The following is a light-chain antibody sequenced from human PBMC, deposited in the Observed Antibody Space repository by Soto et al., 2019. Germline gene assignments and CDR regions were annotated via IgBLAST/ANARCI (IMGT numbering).Light chain of an antibody. J-gene: IGKJ5*01. CDR2: DAS. CDR1: QSVSTY. Sequence: IVMTQSPATLSLSPGERATLSCRASQSVSTYLAWYQQKPGQAPRLLISDASNRATGIPARFSGSGSGTDFTLTISSLEPEDFAVYYCQQRTNWPSITFGQGTRLEIK. CDR3: QQRTNWPSIT. V-gene: IGKV3-11*01.